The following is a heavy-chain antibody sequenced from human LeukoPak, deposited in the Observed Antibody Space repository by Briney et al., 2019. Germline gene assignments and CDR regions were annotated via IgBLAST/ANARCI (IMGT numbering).Heavy chain of an antibody. V-gene: IGHV1-69*13. CDR2: IIPIFGTA. CDR3: ARGGYCSGGSCGVIYYYMDV. Sequence: SVKVSCKASGGTFSSYAISWVRQAPGQGLEWMGGIIPIFGTANYAQKFQGRVTITADESTSTAYMELSSLRSEDTAVYYCARGGYCSGGSCGVIYYYMDVWGKGTTVTVSS. J-gene: IGHJ6*03. D-gene: IGHD2-15*01. CDR1: GGTFSSYA.